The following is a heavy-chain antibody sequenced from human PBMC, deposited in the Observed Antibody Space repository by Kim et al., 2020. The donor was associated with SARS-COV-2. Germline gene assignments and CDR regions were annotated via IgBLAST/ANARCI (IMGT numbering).Heavy chain of an antibody. CDR1: GYTFTSYA. CDR3: AHFETLGPYGDYVFH. J-gene: IGHJ4*02. D-gene: IGHD4-17*01. CDR2: INAGNGNT. V-gene: IGHV1-3*01. Sequence: ASVKVSCKASGYTFTSYAMHWVRQAPGQRLEWMGWINAGNGNTKYSQKFQGRVTITRDTSASTAYMELSSLRSEDTAVYYCAHFETLGPYGDYVFHWGQGTLVTVSS.